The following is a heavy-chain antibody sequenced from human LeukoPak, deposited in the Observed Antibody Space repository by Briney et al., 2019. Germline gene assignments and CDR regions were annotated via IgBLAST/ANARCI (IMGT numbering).Heavy chain of an antibody. CDR3: ARGLGGIVVVVAAMGDY. Sequence: ASVKVSCKASGYTFTSYYMHWVRQAPGQGLEWMGIINPSGGSTSYAQKFQGRVTMTRDTSTSTVYMELSSLRSEDTAVYYCARGLGGIVVVVAAMGDYWGQGTLVTVSS. J-gene: IGHJ4*02. V-gene: IGHV1-46*01. CDR1: GYTFTSYY. CDR2: INPSGGST. D-gene: IGHD2-15*01.